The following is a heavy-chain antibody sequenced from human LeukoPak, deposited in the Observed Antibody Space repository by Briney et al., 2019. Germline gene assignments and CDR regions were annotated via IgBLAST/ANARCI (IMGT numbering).Heavy chain of an antibody. D-gene: IGHD3-22*01. CDR3: ASDYYDRSQY. Sequence: GGSLRLSCAASGFTFSSYEMNWVRQAPGKGLEWVSYISSTGSTIYYADSVKGRFTISRDNAKNPLYLQMNSLRAEDKAVYYCASDYYDRSQYWGQGTLVTVSS. J-gene: IGHJ4*02. V-gene: IGHV3-48*03. CDR2: ISSTGSTI. CDR1: GFTFSSYE.